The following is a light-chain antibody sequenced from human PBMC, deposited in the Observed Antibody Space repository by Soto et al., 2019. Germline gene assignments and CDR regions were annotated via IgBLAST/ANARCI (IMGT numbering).Light chain of an antibody. CDR3: HQDFDLPLT. CDR2: GAS. V-gene: IGKV3D-7*01. Sequence: EIVMTQSPVTLSLSPGDRATLSCRASQSLSNTYISWYRQKPGQAPRLLIYGASTRATGIPARFSGSGSGTDFTLTISSLQPEDFALYYCHQDFDLPLTFGGGTKVDIK. CDR1: QSLSNTY. J-gene: IGKJ4*01.